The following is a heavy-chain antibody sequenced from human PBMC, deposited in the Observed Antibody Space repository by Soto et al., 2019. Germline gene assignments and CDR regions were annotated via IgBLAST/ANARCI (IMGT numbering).Heavy chain of an antibody. Sequence: EVQLLESGGGLVEPGGSLRLSCAASGFTFSNASMNWVRQAPGKGLEWVGRIMSKTDGVTTHNGATVKGRITISREDTNTKLYLQRDRVITEDAAVYYCFGGIGGMKIWGQGTTVTVSS. CDR1: GFTFSNAS. V-gene: IGHV3-15*07. CDR3: FGGIGGMKI. D-gene: IGHD3-16*01. CDR2: IMSKTDGVTT. J-gene: IGHJ4*02.